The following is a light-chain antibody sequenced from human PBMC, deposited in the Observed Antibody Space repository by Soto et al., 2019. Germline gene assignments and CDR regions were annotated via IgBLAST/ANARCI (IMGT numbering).Light chain of an antibody. CDR1: QSVSNNY. V-gene: IGKV3-20*01. J-gene: IGKJ3*01. Sequence: EIVLTQSPGTLSLSPWERATLSCRASQSVSNNYLAWYQQKPGQAPRLLIYGASNRATGIPDRFSGSGSGTDFTLTISGLEPEDFAVYYCQQYGSSPFTFGPGTKVDIK. CDR2: GAS. CDR3: QQYGSSPFT.